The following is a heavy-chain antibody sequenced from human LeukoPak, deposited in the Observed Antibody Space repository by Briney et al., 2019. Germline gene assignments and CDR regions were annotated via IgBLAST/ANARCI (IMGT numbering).Heavy chain of an antibody. CDR1: GFTVSSNY. V-gene: IGHV3-53*01. J-gene: IGHJ3*02. CDR3: ARGHITIFGVVTSGAFDI. D-gene: IGHD3-3*01. Sequence: GGSLRLSCAASGFTVSSNYMSWVRQAPGKGLEWVSVIYSGGSTYYADSVKGRFTISRDNSKNTLYLQMNSLRAEDTAVYYCARGHITIFGVVTSGAFDIWGQGTMVTVSP. CDR2: IYSGGST.